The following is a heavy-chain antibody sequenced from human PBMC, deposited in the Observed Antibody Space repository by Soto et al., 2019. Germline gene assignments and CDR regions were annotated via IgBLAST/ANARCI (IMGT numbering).Heavy chain of an antibody. Sequence: GGSLRLSCAASGFTFSSYAMSWVRQAPEKGLEWVSAITVSGSDAFYADSVKGRFTISRDNSRITLYLQMNSLRAEDTALYYCAKDGNTFYDPNDYWRAFDLWGQGTMVTVSS. J-gene: IGHJ3*01. CDR2: ITVSGSDA. D-gene: IGHD3-22*01. CDR1: GFTFSSYA. V-gene: IGHV3-23*01. CDR3: AKDGNTFYDPNDYWRAFDL.